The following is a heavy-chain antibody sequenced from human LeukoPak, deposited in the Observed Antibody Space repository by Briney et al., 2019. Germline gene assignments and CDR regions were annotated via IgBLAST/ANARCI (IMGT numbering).Heavy chain of an antibody. J-gene: IGHJ5*02. Sequence: GGSLRLSCAASGFTFSRNSMNWVRQAPGKGLEWVSSISTGSSYIYYADSVKGRFTISRDNSKNTLYLQMNSLRAEDTAVYYCARGQSSSNWFDPWGQGTLVTVSS. CDR1: GFTFSRNS. CDR3: ARGQSSSNWFDP. V-gene: IGHV3-21*01. D-gene: IGHD6-6*01. CDR2: ISTGSSYI.